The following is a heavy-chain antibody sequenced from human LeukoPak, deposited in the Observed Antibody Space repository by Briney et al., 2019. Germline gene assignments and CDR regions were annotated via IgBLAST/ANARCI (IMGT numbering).Heavy chain of an antibody. D-gene: IGHD2-2*01. V-gene: IGHV1-46*01. CDR1: GYTFTSYY. CDR2: INPSGGST. CDR3: ARDLVAGAFDI. Sequence: ASVKVSCRASGYTFTSYYMRWVRQAPGQGLEWMGIINPSGGSTSYAQKFQGRVTMTRDTSTSTVYMELSSLRSEDTAVYYCARDLVAGAFDIWGQGTMVTVSS. J-gene: IGHJ3*02.